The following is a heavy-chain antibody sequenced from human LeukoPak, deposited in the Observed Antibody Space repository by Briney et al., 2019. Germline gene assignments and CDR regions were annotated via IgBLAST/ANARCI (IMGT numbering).Heavy chain of an antibody. V-gene: IGHV4-30-2*01. CDR1: GGSISSGGYY. J-gene: IGHJ4*02. Sequence: SETLSLTCTVSGGSISSGGYYWSWIRQPPGKGLEWIGYIYHSGSTYYNPSLKSRVTISVDGSKNQFSLKLSSVTAADTAVYYCARAPYDFWSGPMDYWGQGTLVTVSS. D-gene: IGHD3-3*01. CDR2: IYHSGST. CDR3: ARAPYDFWSGPMDY.